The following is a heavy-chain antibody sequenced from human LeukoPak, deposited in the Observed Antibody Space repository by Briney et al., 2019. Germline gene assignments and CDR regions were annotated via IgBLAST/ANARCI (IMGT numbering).Heavy chain of an antibody. D-gene: IGHD3-10*01. CDR3: ARPSYYYGSGSYSY. V-gene: IGHV1-2*02. CDR1: GGTFSSYA. J-gene: IGHJ4*02. Sequence: ASVKVSCKASGGTFSSYAISWVRQAPGQGLEWMGWINPNSGGTNYAQKFQGRVTMTRDTSISTAYMELSRLRSDDTAVYYCARPSYYYGSGSYSYWGQGTLVTVSS. CDR2: INPNSGGT.